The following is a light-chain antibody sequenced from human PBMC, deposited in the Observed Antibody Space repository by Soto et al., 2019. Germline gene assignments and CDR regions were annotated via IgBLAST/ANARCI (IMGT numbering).Light chain of an antibody. CDR2: GAS. V-gene: IGKV3-20*01. J-gene: IGKJ4*01. Sequence: EIVLTQSPGTLSLSPGERATLSCRASQSVSSSYLGWYRQRPGQAPRLLIFGASSRATGIPDRFSGSGSGTDFTLTISRLEPEEFAVYYCQQYGSSALTFGGGTKVEIK. CDR3: QQYGSSALT. CDR1: QSVSSSY.